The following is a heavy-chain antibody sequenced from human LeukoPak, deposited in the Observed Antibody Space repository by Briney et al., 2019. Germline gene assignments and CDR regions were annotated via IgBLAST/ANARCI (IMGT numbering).Heavy chain of an antibody. CDR2: ISYDGSNK. Sequence: PGRSLRLSCAASGFIFSNSAMHWVRQAPGKGLEWVAVISYDGSNKYYADSVKGRFTISRDNSKNTLYLQMNSLRAEDTAVYYCAKDIEEWLVKGGGCFDSWGQGTLVTVSS. D-gene: IGHD6-19*01. V-gene: IGHV3-30*18. J-gene: IGHJ4*02. CDR1: GFIFSNSA. CDR3: AKDIEEWLVKGGGCFDS.